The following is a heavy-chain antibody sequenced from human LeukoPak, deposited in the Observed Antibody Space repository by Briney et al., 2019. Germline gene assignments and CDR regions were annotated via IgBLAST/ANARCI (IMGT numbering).Heavy chain of an antibody. CDR1: GGSISSSSYY. D-gene: IGHD4-11*01. CDR3: ARESSNRHTPYDY. J-gene: IGHJ4*02. V-gene: IGHV4-39*07. CDR2: IYYSGST. Sequence: SETLSLTCTVSGGSISSSSYYWGWIRQPPGKGLEWIGSIYYSGSTYHNPSLKSRVTISVDTSKNQFSLKLSSVTAADTAVYYCARESSNRHTPYDYWGQGTLVTVSS.